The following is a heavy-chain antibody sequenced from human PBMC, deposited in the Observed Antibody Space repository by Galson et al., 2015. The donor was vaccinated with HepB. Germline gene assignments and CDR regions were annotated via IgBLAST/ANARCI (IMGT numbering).Heavy chain of an antibody. CDR2: ISSSSSYI. CDR3: ARASILTGYYEGYYYMDV. J-gene: IGHJ6*03. CDR1: GFTFSSYS. D-gene: IGHD3-9*01. V-gene: IGHV3-21*01. Sequence: SLRLSCAASGFTFSSYSMNWVRQAPGKGLEWVSSISSSSSYIYYADSVKGRFTISRDNAKNSLYLQMNSLRAEDTAVYYCARASILTGYYEGYYYMDVWGKGTTVTVSS.